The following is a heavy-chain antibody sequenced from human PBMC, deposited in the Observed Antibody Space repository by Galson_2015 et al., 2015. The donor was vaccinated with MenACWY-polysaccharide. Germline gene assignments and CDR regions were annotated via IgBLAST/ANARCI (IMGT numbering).Heavy chain of an antibody. CDR1: GLTFSSYA. Sequence: SLRLSCAASGLTFSSYAMGWVRQAPGKGPEWVSGLNSGATNTYYADSVRGRFTISRDNSKNTLYPQMNSLRAEDTALYYCAKGAAHYGSGNYYDYWGQGTLVTVSS. J-gene: IGHJ4*02. CDR3: AKGAAHYGSGNYYDY. D-gene: IGHD3-10*01. CDR2: LNSGATNT. V-gene: IGHV3-23*01.